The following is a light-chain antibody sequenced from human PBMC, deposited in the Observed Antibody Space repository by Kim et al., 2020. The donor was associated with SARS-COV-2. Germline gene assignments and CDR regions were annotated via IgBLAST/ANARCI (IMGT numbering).Light chain of an antibody. CDR1: SGHNSYA. J-gene: IGLJ3*02. CDR2: LNSDGSH. V-gene: IGLV4-69*01. CDR3: QAWDTGIRV. Sequence: QPVLTQSPSASASLGASVKLTCTLSSGHNSYAIAWHQQQPEKGPRYLMRLNSDGSHNKGDGIPDRFSGSSFGAERYLTISSLQSEDEADYYCQAWDTGIRVFGGGTQLTVL.